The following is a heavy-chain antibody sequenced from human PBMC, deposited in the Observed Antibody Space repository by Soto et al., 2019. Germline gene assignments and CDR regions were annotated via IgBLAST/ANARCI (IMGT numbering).Heavy chain of an antibody. J-gene: IGHJ4*02. CDR2: IYPGDSNT. CDR3: AIKEECSNTACYIVDD. D-gene: IGHD2-2*02. Sequence: GEYLKISCRGSGYSFTSYWIGWVRQMPGKGLEWMGIIYPGDSNTRYSPSFQGQVTISADKSISSAYLQWSSLKASDTAMYYCAIKEECSNTACYIVDDCGQGTLVTVAA. CDR1: GYSFTSYW. V-gene: IGHV5-51*01.